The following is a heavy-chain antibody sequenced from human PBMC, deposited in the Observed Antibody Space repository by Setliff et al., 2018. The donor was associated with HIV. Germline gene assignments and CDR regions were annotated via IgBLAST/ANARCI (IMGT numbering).Heavy chain of an antibody. CDR3: ARKHKVSLGRGIVVLWGFDP. V-gene: IGHV1-8*02. D-gene: IGHD2-21*01. CDR1: GYNFINND. CDR2: MNPNSGNS. J-gene: IGHJ5*02. Sequence: ASVKVSCKASGYNFINNDINWVRQATGLGLEWMGWMNPNSGNSGYTQKFQGRVTMTRSTSFSTAYMELSNLTSEDTAIYYCARKHKVSLGRGIVVLWGFDPWGQGTLVTVSS.